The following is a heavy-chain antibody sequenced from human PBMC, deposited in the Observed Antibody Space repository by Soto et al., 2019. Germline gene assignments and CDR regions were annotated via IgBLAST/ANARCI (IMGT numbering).Heavy chain of an antibody. CDR2: IFNTGRV. D-gene: IGHD6-19*01. CDR3: ARVGARGWDAYDI. V-gene: IGHV4-31*03. Sequence: QVQLQESGPGLVKPSQTLSLTCFVSGGSISRGGYYWSWIRQQPGKGLDWIGNIFNTGRVDYNPSLMSRVSLSVDTSENQFSLRLSSVSAADTAVYFCARVGARGWDAYDIWGQGTMVTVSS. CDR1: GGSISRGGYY. J-gene: IGHJ3*02.